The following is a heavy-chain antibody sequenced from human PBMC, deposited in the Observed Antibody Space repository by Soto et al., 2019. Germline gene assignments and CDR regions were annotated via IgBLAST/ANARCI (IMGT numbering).Heavy chain of an antibody. J-gene: IGHJ3*02. V-gene: IGHV5-51*01. D-gene: IGHD2-15*01. CDR2: IYPGDSDT. CDR3: ARPPGCSGGSCYDPDAFDI. CDR1: GYSFTSYW. Sequence: GESLKISCKGSGYSFTSYWIGWVRQMPGKGLEWMGIIYPGDSDTRYSPSFQGQVTISADKSISTAYLQWSSLKASDTAMYYCARPPGCSGGSCYDPDAFDIWGQGTMVTVSS.